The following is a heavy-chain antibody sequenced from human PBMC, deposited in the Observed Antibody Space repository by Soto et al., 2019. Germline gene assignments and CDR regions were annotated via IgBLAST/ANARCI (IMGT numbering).Heavy chain of an antibody. Sequence: GGSLRLSCAASGFTFDDYAMHWVRQTPGRGLEWVSLITWDGGSTFYASSVRGRFTISRDNSKHSLSLQMTSLRAEDTALYYCARERGRITDYWGQGTLVTVSS. CDR2: ITWDGGST. D-gene: IGHD1-20*01. CDR3: ARERGRITDY. V-gene: IGHV3-43D*04. CDR1: GFTFDDYA. J-gene: IGHJ4*02.